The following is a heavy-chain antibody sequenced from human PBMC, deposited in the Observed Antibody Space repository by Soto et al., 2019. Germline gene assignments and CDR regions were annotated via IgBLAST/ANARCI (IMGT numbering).Heavy chain of an antibody. CDR2: MNSDGSST. V-gene: IGHV3-74*01. J-gene: IGHJ4*02. CDR3: ATAEVDY. CDR1: GFTFGNYW. Sequence: GGSLRLSCAASGFTFGNYWMHWVRQAPGRGLEWVSRMNSDGSSTNYADSVKGRFTVSRDSAKNTLYLQMNSLRAEDTAVYYCATAEVDYWGPGTLVTVSS.